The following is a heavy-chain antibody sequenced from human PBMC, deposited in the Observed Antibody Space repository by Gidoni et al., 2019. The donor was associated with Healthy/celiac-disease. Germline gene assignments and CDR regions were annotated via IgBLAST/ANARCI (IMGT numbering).Heavy chain of an antibody. Sequence: EVQLVESGGGLVKPGGSLRLYCAASGFTFSNAWISWVRQAPGKGLEWVGRSKSKTDGGTTDYAAPVKGRFTISRDDSKNTLYLQMNSLKTEDTAVYYCTTDSMVRGVMRFDPWGQGTLVTVSS. J-gene: IGHJ5*02. CDR2: SKSKTDGGTT. CDR3: TTDSMVRGVMRFDP. V-gene: IGHV3-15*01. CDR1: GFTFSNAW. D-gene: IGHD3-10*01.